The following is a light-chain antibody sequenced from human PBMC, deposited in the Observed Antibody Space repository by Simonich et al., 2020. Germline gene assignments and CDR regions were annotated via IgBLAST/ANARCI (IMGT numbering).Light chain of an antibody. CDR1: QGISSY. V-gene: IGKV1-8*01. Sequence: AIRMTQSPSSLSASTGDRVTITFQASQGISSYLAWYQQKPRKAPKLLNYAASTLQSGVPSRFSGSGSGSDFTLTISCLQSEDFATYYCQQYYSYPLTFGGGTKVEIK. CDR3: QQYYSYPLT. J-gene: IGKJ4*01. CDR2: AAS.